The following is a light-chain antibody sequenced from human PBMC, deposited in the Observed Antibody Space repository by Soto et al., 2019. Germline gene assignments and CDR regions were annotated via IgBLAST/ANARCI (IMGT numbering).Light chain of an antibody. Sequence: EIVLTQSPGTLSLSPGERATLSCRASQSVRNNYLAWYQQKPGQAPRLRIYGASPRASDIEGWFSGSGSGTDFTLTISRLEPEDCAVYYCQHYVNSPPYTFGQGNKLEIK. J-gene: IGKJ2*01. CDR1: QSVRNNY. V-gene: IGKV3-20*01. CDR2: GAS. CDR3: QHYVNSPPYT.